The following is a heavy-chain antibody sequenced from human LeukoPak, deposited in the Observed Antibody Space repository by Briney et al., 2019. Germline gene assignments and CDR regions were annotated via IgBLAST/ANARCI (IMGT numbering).Heavy chain of an antibody. CDR3: ARVGLYSSGWYEGHDYFDY. J-gene: IGHJ4*02. D-gene: IGHD6-19*01. V-gene: IGHV4-30-2*01. CDR2: IYHSGST. Sequence: PSETLSLTCAVSGGSTSSGGYSWSWIRQPPGKGLEWIGYIYHSGSTYYNPSLKSRVTISVDRSKNQFSLKLSSVTAVDTAVYYCARVGLYSSGWYEGHDYFDYWGQGTLVTVSS. CDR1: GGSTSSGGYS.